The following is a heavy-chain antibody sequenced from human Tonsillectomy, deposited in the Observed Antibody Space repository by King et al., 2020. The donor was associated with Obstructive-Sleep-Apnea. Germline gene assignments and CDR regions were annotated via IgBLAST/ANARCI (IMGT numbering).Heavy chain of an antibody. CDR2: IWFDGSNK. Sequence: VQLVESGGGVVQPGRSLRLSCAASGFTFSSYGMHWVRQAPGKGLELVAVIWFDGSNKYYADSVKGRFTISRDNSKNTLYLQMNSLRAEDTAVYYCAKGAVRGYSYGDDWDYWGQGTLVTVSS. CDR1: GFTFSSYG. D-gene: IGHD5-18*01. CDR3: AKGAVRGYSYGDDWDY. J-gene: IGHJ4*02. V-gene: IGHV3-33*06.